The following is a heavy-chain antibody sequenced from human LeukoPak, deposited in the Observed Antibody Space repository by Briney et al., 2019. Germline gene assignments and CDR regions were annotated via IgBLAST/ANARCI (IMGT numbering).Heavy chain of an antibody. D-gene: IGHD2-2*02. J-gene: IGHJ4*02. V-gene: IGHV1-18*04. CDR3: ARDHCSSTSCYSDY. Sequence: ASVKVSCKAPGYTFTSYGISWVRQAPGQGLEWMGWISAYNGNTNYAQKLQGRVTMTTDTSTSTAYMELRSLRSDDTAVYYCARDHCSSTSCYSDYWGQGTLVTVSS. CDR1: GYTFTSYG. CDR2: ISAYNGNT.